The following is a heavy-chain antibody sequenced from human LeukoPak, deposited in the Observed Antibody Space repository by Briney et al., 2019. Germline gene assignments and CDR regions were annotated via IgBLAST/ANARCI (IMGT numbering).Heavy chain of an antibody. J-gene: IGHJ4*02. CDR3: VTDANRILGARGTGY. CDR1: GFDFSGAY. CDR2: IKNKHEHQAT. Sequence: GGSLRLSCAASGFDFSGAYMNWVRQAPGKGLEWVGLIKNKHEHQATDYAAPVRERFIIPIDDSSSTLFLQMNSLKTEDTAVYYCVTDANRILGARGTGYWGQGILVTVSS. V-gene: IGHV3-15*07. D-gene: IGHD1-26*01.